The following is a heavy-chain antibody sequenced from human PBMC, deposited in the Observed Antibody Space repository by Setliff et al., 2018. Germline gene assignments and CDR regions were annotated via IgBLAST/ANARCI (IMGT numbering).Heavy chain of an antibody. J-gene: IGHJ4*02. V-gene: IGHV3-23*01. CDR1: GFTVSVNY. D-gene: IGHD1-26*01. CDR3: MKKIIAGGGPPYDYFDY. CDR2: ISGSSGNT. Sequence: PGGSLRLSCAASGFTVSVNYMSWVHQAPGQGLEWVSAISGSSGNTFYADSVKGRFTIARDNSKNTLFLQMNSLRADDTAVYYCMKKIIAGGGPPYDYFDYWGQGTLVTVSS.